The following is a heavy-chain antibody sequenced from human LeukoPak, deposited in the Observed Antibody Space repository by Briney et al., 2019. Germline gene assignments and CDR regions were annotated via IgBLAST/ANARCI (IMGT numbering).Heavy chain of an antibody. V-gene: IGHV3-30*18. CDR2: ISYDGSNK. CDR1: GFTFSSYD. J-gene: IGHJ4*02. D-gene: IGHD5-18*01. Sequence: GGSLRLSCAASGFTFSSYDRHWVRQAPGKGLEWVAFISYDGSNKYYTDSVKGRFTISRDNSKNTLYLQMNSLRPEDTAVYYCAKELKGYSYGYFDYWGQGTLVTVSS. CDR3: AKELKGYSYGYFDY.